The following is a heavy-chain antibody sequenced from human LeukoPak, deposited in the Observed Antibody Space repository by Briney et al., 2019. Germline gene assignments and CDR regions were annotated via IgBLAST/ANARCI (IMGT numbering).Heavy chain of an antibody. CDR1: GYTFTGYY. D-gene: IGHD2/OR15-2a*01. V-gene: IGHV1-2*02. J-gene: IGHJ5*02. Sequence: GASVKVSCEASGYTFTGYYMHWVRQAPGQGLEWMGWINPNSGGTNYAQKFQGRVTMTRDTSISTAYMELSRLRSDDTAVYYCARESERMRSPWFDPWDQGTLVTVSS. CDR3: ARESERMRSPWFDP. CDR2: INPNSGGT.